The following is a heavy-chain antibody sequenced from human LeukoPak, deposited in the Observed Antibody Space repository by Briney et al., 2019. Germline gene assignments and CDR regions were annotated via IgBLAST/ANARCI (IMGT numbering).Heavy chain of an antibody. V-gene: IGHV4-59*08. Sequence: SETLSLTCTVSGGSISSYYWSWTRQPPGKGLEWIGYMYYSGSTNYNPSLKSRVTISVDTSKSQFSLKLSSVTAADTAVYYCARGYCSGGSCYPTPFYWGQGTLVTVSS. CDR3: ARGYCSGGSCYPTPFY. CDR1: GGSISSYY. D-gene: IGHD2-15*01. CDR2: MYYSGST. J-gene: IGHJ4*02.